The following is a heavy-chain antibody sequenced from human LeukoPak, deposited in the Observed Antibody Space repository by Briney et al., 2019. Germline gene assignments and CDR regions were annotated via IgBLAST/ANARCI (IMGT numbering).Heavy chain of an antibody. CDR2: ISGSSIYT. J-gene: IGHJ4*02. CDR3: AKERWGSHYDSSGFWY. V-gene: IGHV3-11*03. Sequence: AGGSLRLSCAASGFTFSDYHMTWIRQAPGKGLEWVSYISGSSIYTRYADSVKGRFTISRDNSKNTLYLQMQSLRAEDTAVYYCAKERWGSHYDSSGFWYWGQGTLVTVSS. D-gene: IGHD3-22*01. CDR1: GFTFSDYH.